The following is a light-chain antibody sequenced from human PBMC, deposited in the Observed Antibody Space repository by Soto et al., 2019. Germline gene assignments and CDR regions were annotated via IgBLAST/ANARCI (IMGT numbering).Light chain of an antibody. CDR2: DAS. CDR1: QSVSSSY. V-gene: IGKV3D-20*01. CDR3: QQYGSSPSIT. Sequence: EIVLTQSAGTLSSTPGERATLSCGASQSVSSSYLAWYQQKPGLAPRLLIYDASSRATGIPDRFSGSGSGTDFTLTISRLEPEDFAVYYCQQYGSSPSITFGQGTRLEIK. J-gene: IGKJ5*01.